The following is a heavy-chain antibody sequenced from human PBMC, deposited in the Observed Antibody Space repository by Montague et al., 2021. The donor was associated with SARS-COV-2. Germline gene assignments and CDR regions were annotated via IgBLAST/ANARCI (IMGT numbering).Heavy chain of an antibody. CDR3: AGVSVEMATMGVYYYYGMDV. CDR1: GGSISSYY. CDR2: IYYSGST. J-gene: IGHJ6*02. Sequence: SETLSLTCTVSGGSISSYYWSWIRQPPGKGLEWIGYIYYSGSTNYNPSLKSRVTISVDTSKNQFSLKLSSVTAADTAVYYCAGVSVEMATMGVYYYYGMDVWGQGTTVTVSS. D-gene: IGHD5-24*01. V-gene: IGHV4-59*12.